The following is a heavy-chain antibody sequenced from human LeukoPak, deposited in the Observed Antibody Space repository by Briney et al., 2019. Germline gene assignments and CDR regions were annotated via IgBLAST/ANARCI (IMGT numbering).Heavy chain of an antibody. CDR3: ARDRSSFDY. CDR2: MNPNSGNT. V-gene: IGHV1-8*02. CDR1: GYTFTSYG. J-gene: IGHJ4*02. Sequence: ASVKVSCKASGYTFTSYGISWVRQAPGQGLEWMGWMNPNSGNTGYAQKFQGRVTMTRNTSISTAYMELSSLRSEDTAVYYCARDRSSFDYWGQGTLVTVSS.